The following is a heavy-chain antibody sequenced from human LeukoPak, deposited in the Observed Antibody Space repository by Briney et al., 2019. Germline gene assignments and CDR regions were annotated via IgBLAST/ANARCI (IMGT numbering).Heavy chain of an antibody. CDR1: GGSFSGYH. Sequence: SETLSLTCAVYGGSFSGYHWSWIRRSPGKGLEWIGEISHTGIASYNPSLKSRVAISVDASKTQFSLRMDSVTAADRAVYYCARLSFLSFSYDSTGHAIFFFDYWGRGTLVTVSS. V-gene: IGHV4-34*01. CDR3: ARLSFLSFSYDSTGHAIFFFDY. CDR2: ISHTGIA. J-gene: IGHJ4*02. D-gene: IGHD3-22*01.